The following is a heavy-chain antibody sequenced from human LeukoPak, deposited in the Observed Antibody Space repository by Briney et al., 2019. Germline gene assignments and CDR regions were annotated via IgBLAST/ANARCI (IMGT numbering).Heavy chain of an antibody. V-gene: IGHV3-73*01. CDR1: GFTFSGSA. CDR2: IRSKANSYAT. Sequence: GGSLKLSCAASGFTFSGSAMHWVRQASGKGLEWVGRIRSKANSYATAYAASVKGRFTISRDDSKHTAYLQMNSLKTEDTAVYYCTRPLSRPYCSSTSCYSDDYWGQGPLVTVSS. J-gene: IGHJ4*02. D-gene: IGHD2-2*01. CDR3: TRPLSRPYCSSTSCYSDDY.